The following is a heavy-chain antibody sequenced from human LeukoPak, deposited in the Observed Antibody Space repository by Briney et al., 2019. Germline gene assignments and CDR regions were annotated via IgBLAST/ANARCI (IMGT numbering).Heavy chain of an antibody. J-gene: IGHJ4*02. CDR2: INHSGST. Sequence: PSETLSLTCAVYGGSFSGYYWSWIRQPPGKGLEWIGEINHSGSTNYNPSLKSRVTISVDTSKNQFSLKLSSVTAADTAVYYCATSGWYLLPGVYWGQGTLVTVSS. D-gene: IGHD6-19*01. CDR3: ATSGWYLLPGVY. V-gene: IGHV4-34*01. CDR1: GGSFSGYY.